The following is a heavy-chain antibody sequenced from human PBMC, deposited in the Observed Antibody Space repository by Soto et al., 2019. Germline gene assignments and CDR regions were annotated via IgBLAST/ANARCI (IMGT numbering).Heavy chain of an antibody. CDR2: INHSGST. J-gene: IGHJ4*02. V-gene: IGHV4-34*01. D-gene: IGHD2-8*02. CDR3: ARDKITGLFDY. CDR1: GGSFSGYY. Sequence: QVQLQQWGAGLLKPSETLSLTCAVDGGSFSGYYWTWIRQPPGPGLEWIGEINHSGSTNYNPSLKSRVTISVDTSKNQFSLKLTSVTAADTAVYYCARDKITGLFDYWGQGTLVTVSS.